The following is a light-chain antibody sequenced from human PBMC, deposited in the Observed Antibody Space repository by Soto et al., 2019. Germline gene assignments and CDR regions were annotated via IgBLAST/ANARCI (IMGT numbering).Light chain of an antibody. CDR1: SSDVGSGNR. J-gene: IGLJ3*02. CDR3: SPFTTSNTWV. Sequence: QSALTQPPSVSGSPGQSVTIFCTGTSSDVGSGNRVSWYQQPPGTAPKLLIYEVNNRPSGVPDRFSGSKSGNTASLTISGLQAEDGADYYCSPFTTSNTWVFGGGTKVTVL. V-gene: IGLV2-18*02. CDR2: EVN.